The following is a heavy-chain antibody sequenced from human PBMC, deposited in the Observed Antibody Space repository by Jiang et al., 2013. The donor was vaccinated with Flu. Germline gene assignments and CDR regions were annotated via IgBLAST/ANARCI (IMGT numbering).Heavy chain of an antibody. J-gene: IGHJ4*02. CDR3: VRPMGAYYYFEF. Sequence: ISCRVSGYSFIDYWIGWVRQMPGEGLEWMGVIYPGDSDTRYSPSFQGQVTISADKSISTAYLQWSSLKASDTAMYYCVRPMGAYYYFEFWGQGTLVTVSS. CDR1: GYSFIDYW. V-gene: IGHV5-51*01. D-gene: IGHD1-26*01. CDR2: IYPGDSDT.